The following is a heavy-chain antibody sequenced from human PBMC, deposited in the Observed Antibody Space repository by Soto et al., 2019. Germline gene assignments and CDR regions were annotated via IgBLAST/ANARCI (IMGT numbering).Heavy chain of an antibody. Sequence: QVQLQESGPGLVKPSETLSLICTVSGDSVSGGGYYWTWIRQPPGKGLEWIGYISFTGDTTYNPSPRSRVTIAMHTSKNQFSLKLTSATAADTALYYCSRGGHYYHSMIGGPGTLVTVSS. V-gene: IGHV4-61*08. CDR1: GDSVSGGGYY. CDR2: ISFTGDT. J-gene: IGHJ4*02. CDR3: SRGGHYYHSMI. D-gene: IGHD3-22*01.